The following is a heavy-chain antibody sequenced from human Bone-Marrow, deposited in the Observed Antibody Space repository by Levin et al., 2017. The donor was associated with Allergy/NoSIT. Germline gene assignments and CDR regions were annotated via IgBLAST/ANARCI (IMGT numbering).Heavy chain of an antibody. V-gene: IGHV4-39*01. CDR3: TRLTRELSRYYYDMDV. CDR2: ISYRGS. D-gene: IGHD3-16*01. CDR1: GGSINTANYY. J-gene: IGHJ6*02. Sequence: PSQTLSLTCTVSGGSINTANYYWGWIRQPPGKGLEWIGSISYRGSYYSPSLRTRLTISVDTSRNQLTLKLRSVTAADTATYFCTRLTRELSRYYYDMDVWGQGTTVSVSS.